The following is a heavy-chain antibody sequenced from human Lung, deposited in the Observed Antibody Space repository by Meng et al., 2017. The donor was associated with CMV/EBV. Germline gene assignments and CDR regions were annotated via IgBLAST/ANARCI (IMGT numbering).Heavy chain of an antibody. CDR1: GFTFSSAW. CDR3: TTDMAGTITKVGEVITDLDH. J-gene: IGHJ4*02. CDR2: IESYSDGGTT. Sequence: GGSLRLSCAASGFTFSSAWLRWVRQVPGKGLEWVGPIESYSDGGTTEYAAPVKGRVTITRDDSKKRLFLHMNSLKTEDTAVYYCTTDMAGTITKVGEVITDLDHWGQGXLVTVSS. D-gene: IGHD3-10*01. V-gene: IGHV3-15*04.